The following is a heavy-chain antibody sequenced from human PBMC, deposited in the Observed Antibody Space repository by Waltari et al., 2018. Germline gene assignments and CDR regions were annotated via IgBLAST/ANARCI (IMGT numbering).Heavy chain of an antibody. D-gene: IGHD2-21*02. CDR2: INPNSGNR. CDR3: ARTWGDLDY. CDR1: GYTFTNYD. J-gene: IGHJ4*02. Sequence: QVQLVQSGAEVKKPGAAVKISCKSSGYTFTNYDINWGRQATGQGLEWMGWINPNSGNRGYAQKFQGRVTITRDTSTSTAYMELSTLRSEDTAVYFCARTWGDLDYWGQGTLVTVSS. V-gene: IGHV1-8*03.